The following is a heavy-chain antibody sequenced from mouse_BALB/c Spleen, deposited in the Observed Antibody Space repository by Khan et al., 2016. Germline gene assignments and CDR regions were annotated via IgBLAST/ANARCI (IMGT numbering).Heavy chain of an antibody. J-gene: IGHJ2*01. Sequence: VQLKQSGPGLVKPSQSLSLTCTVTGYSITSDYAWNWIRQFPGNKLEWMGYINYSGSTSYNPSLKSRISITRDTSKNQFFLQLNSVTTEDTATYYCARAYYGSGFFDYWGQGTTLTVSS. D-gene: IGHD1-1*01. CDR2: INYSGST. CDR3: ARAYYGSGFFDY. CDR1: GYSITSDYA. V-gene: IGHV3-2*02.